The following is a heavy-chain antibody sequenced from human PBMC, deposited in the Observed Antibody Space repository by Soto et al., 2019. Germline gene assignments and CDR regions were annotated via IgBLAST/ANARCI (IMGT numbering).Heavy chain of an antibody. CDR1: GYTFTGYY. J-gene: IGHJ4*02. Sequence: ASVKVSCKASGYTFTGYYMHWVRQAPGQGLEWMGWINPNSGGTNYAQKFQGRVTMTRDTSISTAYMELSRLRSDDTAVYYCARVAYYYASSGYYGPFDYWGQGTLVTVCS. D-gene: IGHD3-22*01. CDR3: ARVAYYYASSGYYGPFDY. V-gene: IGHV1-2*02. CDR2: INPNSGGT.